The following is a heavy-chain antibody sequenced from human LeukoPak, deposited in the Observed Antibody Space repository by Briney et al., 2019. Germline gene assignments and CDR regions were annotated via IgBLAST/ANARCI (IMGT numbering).Heavy chain of an antibody. J-gene: IGHJ6*03. CDR3: ARGGYYYYYMDV. CDR2: IYHSGST. CDR1: GYSISSGDY. Sequence: PSETLSLTCAVSGYSISSGDYWAWIRQPPGKGLEWIGSIYHSGSTYYNPSLKSRVTISVDTSKNQFSLKLSSVTAADTAVYFCARGGYYYYYMDVWGKGNTVTVSS. D-gene: IGHD3-16*01. V-gene: IGHV4-38-2*01.